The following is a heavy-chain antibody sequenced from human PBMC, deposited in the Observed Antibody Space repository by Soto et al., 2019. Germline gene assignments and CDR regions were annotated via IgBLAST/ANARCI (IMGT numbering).Heavy chain of an antibody. J-gene: IGHJ5*02. CDR2: INPSGGST. Sequence: ASVQVSCKASGYTFTSYYMHWVRQAPGQGLEWMGIINPSGGSTSYAQKFQGRVTMTRDTSTSTVYMELSSLRSEDTAVYYCARSGYYDSSGSMGFDPWGQGTLVTVSS. CDR3: ARSGYYDSSGSMGFDP. CDR1: GYTFTSYY. D-gene: IGHD3-22*01. V-gene: IGHV1-46*01.